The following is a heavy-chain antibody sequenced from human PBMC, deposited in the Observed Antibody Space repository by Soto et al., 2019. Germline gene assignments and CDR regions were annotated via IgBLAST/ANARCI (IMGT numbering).Heavy chain of an antibody. J-gene: IGHJ6*02. CDR1: GGSFSGYY. Sequence: SETLSLTCAVYGGSFSGYYWSWIRQPPGKGLEWIGEINHSGSTNYNPSLKSRVTISVDTSKNQFSLKLSSVTAADTAVYYCARVSMVAAAGILNLLDVWGQGTTVTVSS. D-gene: IGHD6-13*01. CDR3: ARVSMVAAAGILNLLDV. V-gene: IGHV4-34*01. CDR2: INHSGST.